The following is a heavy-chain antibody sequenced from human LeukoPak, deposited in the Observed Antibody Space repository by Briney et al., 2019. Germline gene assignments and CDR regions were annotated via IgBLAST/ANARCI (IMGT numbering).Heavy chain of an antibody. CDR2: IYYSGST. V-gene: IGHV4-61*08. D-gene: IGHD3-10*01. J-gene: IGHJ4*02. CDR1: GGSISSGDYY. Sequence: SETLSPTXTVSGGSISSGDYYWSWIRQPPGKGLEWIGYIYYSGSTNYNPSLKSRVTISVDTSKNQFSLKLSSVTAADTAVYYCARDLGSMVRGYFGIDYWGQGTLVTVSS. CDR3: ARDLGSMVRGYFGIDY.